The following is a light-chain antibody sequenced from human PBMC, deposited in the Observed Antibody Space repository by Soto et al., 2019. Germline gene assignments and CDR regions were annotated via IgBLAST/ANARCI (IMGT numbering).Light chain of an antibody. CDR1: QGISAW. J-gene: IGKJ1*01. Sequence: DIQMTQSPSTLSASVGDRVTITCRASQGISAWLAWYQQKPGKAPKLLIYDASSLESGAPSRFSGSGSGTEFTLTIGSLQPDDFATDYCQQYYSYPLSFGQGTKVEIK. V-gene: IGKV1-5*01. CDR2: DAS. CDR3: QQYYSYPLS.